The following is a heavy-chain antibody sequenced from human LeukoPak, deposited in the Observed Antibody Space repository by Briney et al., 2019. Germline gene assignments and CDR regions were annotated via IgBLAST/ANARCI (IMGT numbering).Heavy chain of an antibody. Sequence: SVKVSCKASGGTFSSYAISWVRQAPGQGLEWMGGIIPIFGTANYAQKFQGRVTITADESTSTAYMELSSLRSEDTAGYYCWRGNSWEPYVPRYYYYGMDVWGQGTTVTVSS. CDR1: GGTFSSYA. J-gene: IGHJ6*02. CDR2: IIPIFGTA. V-gene: IGHV1-69*13. D-gene: IGHD4-23*01. CDR3: WRGNSWEPYVPRYYYYGMDV.